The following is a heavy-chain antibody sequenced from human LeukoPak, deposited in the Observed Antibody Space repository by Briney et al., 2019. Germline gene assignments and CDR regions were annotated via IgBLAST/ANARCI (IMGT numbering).Heavy chain of an antibody. J-gene: IGHJ6*02. D-gene: IGHD4-17*01. Sequence: GGSLRLSCAASGFTFSSYGMHWVRQAPGKGLEWVALISYDGSQKYHADSVKGRFTISRDNSKNALYLQMDSLRAEDTAVYYCAKDGTRMTHYYYYDGMDVWGQGTTVTASS. CDR3: AKDGTRMTHYYYYDGMDV. CDR2: ISYDGSQK. CDR1: GFTFSSYG. V-gene: IGHV3-30*18.